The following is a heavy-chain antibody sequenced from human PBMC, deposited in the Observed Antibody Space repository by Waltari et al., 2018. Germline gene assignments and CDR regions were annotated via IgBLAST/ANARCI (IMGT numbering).Heavy chain of an antibody. Sequence: GGLVQPGRSLRLSCAASGFTFDDYAMHWVRQAPGKGLEWVSGISWNSGSIGYADSVKGRFTISRDNSKNSLYLQMNSLRAEDTALYYCAKGGAAVGSFDYWGQGTLVTVSS. J-gene: IGHJ4*02. CDR3: AKGGAAVGSFDY. V-gene: IGHV3-9*01. D-gene: IGHD6-13*01. CDR2: ISWNSGSI. CDR1: GFTFDDYA.